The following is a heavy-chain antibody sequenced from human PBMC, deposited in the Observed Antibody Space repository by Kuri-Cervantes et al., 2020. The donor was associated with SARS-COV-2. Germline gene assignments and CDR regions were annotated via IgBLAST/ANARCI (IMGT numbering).Heavy chain of an antibody. D-gene: IGHD1/OR15-1a*01. V-gene: IGHV3-21*01. J-gene: IGHJ1*01. CDR1: GFTFSSYS. CDR3: ARGNKYLQH. Sequence: GESLKISCAASGFTFSSYSMNWVRQAPGKGLEWVSFISSSSSSYIYYADSVKGRFTISRDNAKNSLYLQMNSLRAEDTAVYYCARGNKYLQHWGQGTLVTVSS. CDR2: ISSSSSSYI.